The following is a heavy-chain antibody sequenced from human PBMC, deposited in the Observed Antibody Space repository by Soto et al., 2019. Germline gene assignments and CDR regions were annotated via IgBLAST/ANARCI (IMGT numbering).Heavy chain of an antibody. V-gene: IGHV3-48*03. CDR3: VKEKSVMHSGYDAIDI. J-gene: IGHJ3*02. Sequence: GSLKLSCSASGVAFNSYEMDWVRQAPGKGLEWVANIDSCGRSLFYTDSVKGRFTISRDNVRKLLYLEMNSLRTEDTALYYCVKEKSVMHSGYDAIDIWGQGTMVTVTS. CDR1: GVAFNSYE. CDR2: IDSCGRSL. D-gene: IGHD5-12*01.